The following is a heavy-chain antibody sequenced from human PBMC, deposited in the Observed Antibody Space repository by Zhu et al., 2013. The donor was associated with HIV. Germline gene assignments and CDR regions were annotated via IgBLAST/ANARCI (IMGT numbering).Heavy chain of an antibody. Sequence: QVQLVQSGAEVKRPGSSVKVSCKASGDTFSSSAISWVRQAPGQGLDWMGGIIPVFGTTYYAQKFQGRVTITADRSTSTAYMDLSSLRSEDTAVYYCARGNRYCSGGTCYLDSWAREPWSPSPQ. CDR2: IIPVFGTT. D-gene: IGHD2-15*01. J-gene: IGHJ4*02. V-gene: IGHV1-69*06. CDR3: ARGNRYCSGGTCYLDS. CDR1: GDTFSSSA.